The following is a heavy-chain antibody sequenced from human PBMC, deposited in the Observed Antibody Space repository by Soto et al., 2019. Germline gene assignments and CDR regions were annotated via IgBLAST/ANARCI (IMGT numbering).Heavy chain of an antibody. J-gene: IGHJ4*02. Sequence: EVQLVETGGGLIQPGGSLRLSCAASGFTVSSIYMNWVRQAPGKGLEWVSVIFSGGNTYYADSVKARFTISRDNSKNMLYLQMNSLKADDTAVYYCARDVGGGYYDYWGQGTLVTVSS. CDR3: ARDVGGGYYDY. CDR1: GFTVSSIY. CDR2: IFSGGNT. V-gene: IGHV3-53*02. D-gene: IGHD3-16*01.